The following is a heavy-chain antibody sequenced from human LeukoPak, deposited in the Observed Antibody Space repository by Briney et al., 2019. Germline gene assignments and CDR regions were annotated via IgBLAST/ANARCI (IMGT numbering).Heavy chain of an antibody. Sequence: GGSLRLSCAASGFTVSVNYITWVRQAPGEGLEWVSIIYSGGTTKYAGSVRGRCTISREKSKNTVNLQMNSLSAEDTAVYYCATSPSIMTAFRDWGPGTLVTVSS. CDR2: IYSGGTT. J-gene: IGHJ1*01. D-gene: IGHD3-16*01. CDR3: ATSPSIMTAFRD. V-gene: IGHV3-53*01. CDR1: GFTVSVNY.